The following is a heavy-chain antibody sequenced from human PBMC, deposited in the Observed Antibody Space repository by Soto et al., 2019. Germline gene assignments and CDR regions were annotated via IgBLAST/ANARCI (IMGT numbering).Heavy chain of an antibody. D-gene: IGHD2-2*01. CDR2: LSPGSGGT. J-gene: IGHJ4*02. V-gene: IGHV1-46*03. CDR3: ARGCSTTSCYVGKHYFDY. CDR1: GYTFTNYY. Sequence: GASVKVSCKASGYTFTNYYLHWVRQAPGQGLQWMGILSPGSGGTTYAQRFQGRVTVTRDTSASTLYMELSSLRSEDTAVYYCARGCSTTSCYVGKHYFDYWGQGTLVTVSS.